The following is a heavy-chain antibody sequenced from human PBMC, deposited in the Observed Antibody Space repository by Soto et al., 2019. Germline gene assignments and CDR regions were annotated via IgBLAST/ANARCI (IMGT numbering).Heavy chain of an antibody. V-gene: IGHV1-18*01. CDR3: ARGGTPIDH. CDR1: GYTFTNFG. Sequence: QVQLVQSGAEVKKPGASVKVSCKASGYTFTNFGISWVRQAPGQGLEWMGWISAYNGNTNYAQNFQGRVTMTTDTSPSTGYLGLRSLRSDDTGGYYCARGGTPIDHWGQGTLVTVSS. CDR2: ISAYNGNT. D-gene: IGHD3-16*01. J-gene: IGHJ4*02.